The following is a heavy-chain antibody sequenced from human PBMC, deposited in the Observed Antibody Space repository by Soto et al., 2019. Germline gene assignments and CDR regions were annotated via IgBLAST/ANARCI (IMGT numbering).Heavy chain of an antibody. Sequence: GGSLRLSCAASGFTFSDAWMSWVRRAPGKGLEWVGRIKSKTDGGTTDYAAPVKGRFIISRDDSKNTLYLQMNSLKTEDTDVYHCTTASDDFWSGSGRRHYYYAMDVWGQRTTVTVSS. CDR1: GFTFSDAW. CDR3: TTASDDFWSGSGRRHYYYAMDV. V-gene: IGHV3-15*01. J-gene: IGHJ6*02. CDR2: IKSKTDGGTT. D-gene: IGHD3-3*01.